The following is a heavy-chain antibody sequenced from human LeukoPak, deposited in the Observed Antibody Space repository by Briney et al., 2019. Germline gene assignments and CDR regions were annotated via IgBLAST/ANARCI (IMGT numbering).Heavy chain of an antibody. V-gene: IGHV1-24*01. D-gene: IGHD1-1*01. J-gene: IGHJ3*02. CDR2: FDPEDGET. CDR3: ATEENWKREPSKAFDI. CDR1: GYTLTELS. Sequence: ASVKVSCKVSGYTLTELSMHWVRQAPGKGLEWMGGFDPEDGETIYAQKFQGRVTMTEDTSTDTAYMELSSLRSEDTAVYYCATEENWKREPSKAFDIWGQGTMVTVSS.